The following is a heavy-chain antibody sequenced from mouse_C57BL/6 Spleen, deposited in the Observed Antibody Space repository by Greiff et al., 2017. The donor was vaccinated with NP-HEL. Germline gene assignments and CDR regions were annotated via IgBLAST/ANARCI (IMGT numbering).Heavy chain of an antibody. D-gene: IGHD1-2*01. CDR2: IDPETGGT. Sequence: QVQLKESGAELVRPGASVTLSCKASGYTFTDYEMHWVKQTPVHGLEWIGAIDPETGGTAYNQKFKGKAILTADKSSSTAYMELRSLTSEDSAVYYCTRAGLYGYGMDYWGQGTSVTVSS. CDR1: GYTFTDYE. V-gene: IGHV1-15*01. J-gene: IGHJ4*01. CDR3: TRAGLYGYGMDY.